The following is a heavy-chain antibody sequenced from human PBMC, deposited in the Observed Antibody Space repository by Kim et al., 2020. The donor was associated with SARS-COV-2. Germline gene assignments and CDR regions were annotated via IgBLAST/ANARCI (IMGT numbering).Heavy chain of an antibody. CDR3: ARDNALEYYYYYGMDV. V-gene: IGHV3-21*01. J-gene: IGHJ6*02. D-gene: IGHD1-1*01. Sequence: SGKGRFTISRDNAKNSLYLQMNSLRAEDTAVYYCARDNALEYYYYYGMDVWGQGTTVTVSS.